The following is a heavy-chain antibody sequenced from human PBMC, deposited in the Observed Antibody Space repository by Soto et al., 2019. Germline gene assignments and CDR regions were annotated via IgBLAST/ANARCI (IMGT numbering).Heavy chain of an antibody. Sequence: QLQLQESGPGLVKPSETLSLTFTVSGGSISSSSYYWGWIRQPPGKGLEWIGSIYYSGSSYYNPSLKSRVTISVDTSKTQYSLKLSSVSAADTAVYYGARHWLQSWFDPWGQGTLVTVSS. CDR3: ARHWLQSWFDP. J-gene: IGHJ5*02. CDR1: GGSISSSSYY. V-gene: IGHV4-39*01. D-gene: IGHD4-4*01. CDR2: IYYSGSS.